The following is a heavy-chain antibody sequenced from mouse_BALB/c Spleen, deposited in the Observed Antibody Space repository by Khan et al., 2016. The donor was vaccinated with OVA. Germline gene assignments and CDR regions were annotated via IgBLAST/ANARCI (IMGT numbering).Heavy chain of an antibody. J-gene: IGHJ3*01. CDR2: LYPGTGSI. D-gene: IGHD2-13*01. Sequence: QVQLKQSGAELVRPGASVKLSCKTSGYIFTSYWIHWVKQRSGQGLEWIARLYPGTGSIHHSEKFKGKVTLTADNSSRTAYMQLSSLKSEDSAVYFCVRGDYNNTCVVGYWRQGTLVTVSA. CDR1: GYIFTSYW. CDR3: VRGDYNNTCVVGY. V-gene: IGHV1-76*01.